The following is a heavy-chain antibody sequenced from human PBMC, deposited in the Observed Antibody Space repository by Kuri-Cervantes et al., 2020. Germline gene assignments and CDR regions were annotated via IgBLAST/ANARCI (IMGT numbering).Heavy chain of an antibody. V-gene: IGHV3-9*01. J-gene: IGHJ4*02. CDR3: AKDLSWKRIAARPRRAFDY. Sequence: SLKISCAASGFTFDDYAMHWVRQAPGKGLEWVSGISWNSGSIGYADSVKGRFTISRDNAKNSLHLQMNSLRAEDTALYYCAKDLSWKRIAARPRRAFDYWGQGTLVTVSS. CDR2: ISWNSGSI. D-gene: IGHD6-6*01. CDR1: GFTFDDYA.